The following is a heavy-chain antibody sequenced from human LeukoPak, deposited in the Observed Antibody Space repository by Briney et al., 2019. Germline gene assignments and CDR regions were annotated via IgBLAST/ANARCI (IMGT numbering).Heavy chain of an antibody. J-gene: IGHJ6*02. CDR2: INHSGST. D-gene: IGHD2-21*01. CDR3: SSISSPRNRAYGGRYYYYGMDV. V-gene: IGHV4-34*01. Sequence: SETLSLTCAVYGGSFSGYYWSWIRQPPGKGLEWIGEINHSGSTNYNPSLKSRVTISVDTSKNQFSLKLSSVTAADTAVYYSSSISSPRNRAYGGRYYYYGMDVWGQVSTVTVYS. CDR1: GGSFSGYY.